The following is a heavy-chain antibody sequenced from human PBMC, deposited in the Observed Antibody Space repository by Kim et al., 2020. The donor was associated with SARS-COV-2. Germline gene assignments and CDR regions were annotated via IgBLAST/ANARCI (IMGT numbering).Heavy chain of an antibody. D-gene: IGHD5-18*01. V-gene: IGHV3-30*07. CDR3: ARDGTDTAMVPKYYGMDV. J-gene: IGHJ6*02. Sequence: MGRFTISRDNSKNTLYLQMNSLRAEATAVYYCARDGTDTAMVPKYYGMDVWGQGTTVTVSS.